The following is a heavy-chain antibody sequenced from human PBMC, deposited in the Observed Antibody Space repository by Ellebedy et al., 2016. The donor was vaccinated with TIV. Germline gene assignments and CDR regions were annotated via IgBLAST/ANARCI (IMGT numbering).Heavy chain of an antibody. V-gene: IGHV3-23*01. Sequence: GESLKISCAASGFNFPNHAMTWVRQSPGKGLEWVSSISGSAVSTYYADSVKGRFTISKDESNMVYLQMNDLRVDDTAMYYCAKDIGGFLGFDSWGQGTLVTVSS. CDR3: AKDIGGFLGFDS. D-gene: IGHD2-15*01. CDR2: ISGSAVST. CDR1: GFNFPNHA. J-gene: IGHJ4*02.